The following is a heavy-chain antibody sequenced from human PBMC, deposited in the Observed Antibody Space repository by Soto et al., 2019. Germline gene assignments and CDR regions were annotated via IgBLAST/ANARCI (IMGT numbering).Heavy chain of an antibody. CDR2: IYPGDSDT. V-gene: IGHV5-51*01. CDR3: ARGLQYSNYIVASFDY. CDR1: GYSFTSYW. D-gene: IGHD4-4*01. J-gene: IGHJ4*02. Sequence: GESLKISCKGSGYSFTSYWIGWVRQMPGKGLEWMGIIYPGDSDTRYSPSFQGQVTISADKSISTAYRQWSSLKASDTAMYYCARGLQYSNYIVASFDYWGQGTLVTVSS.